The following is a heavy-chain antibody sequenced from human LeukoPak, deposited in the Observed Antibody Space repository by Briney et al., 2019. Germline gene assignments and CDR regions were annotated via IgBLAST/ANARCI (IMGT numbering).Heavy chain of an antibody. CDR3: ARDFILAGSHDVFDI. CDR1: GYTFTNYG. CDR2: ISAYNGDT. D-gene: IGHD3-10*01. Sequence: ASVKVSCKASGYTFTNYGISWVRQAPGQGLEWMGWISAYNGDTNYAQKLQGRVTMITDTSTSTVSMELRSLRSDDTALYYCARDFILAGSHDVFDIWGQGTMVTVSS. V-gene: IGHV1-18*01. J-gene: IGHJ3*02.